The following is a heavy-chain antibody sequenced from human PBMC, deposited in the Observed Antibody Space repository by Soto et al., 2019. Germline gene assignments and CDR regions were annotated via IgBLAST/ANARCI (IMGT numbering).Heavy chain of an antibody. CDR3: AREYQLLTYYFDY. D-gene: IGHD2-2*01. Sequence: QVQVVESGGGVVQPGRSLRLSCAASGFTFSSYAMHWVRQAPGKGLEWVAVISNDGNNKYYEDSVKGRFTSSRDNSKNTLYLQIDSLRAEDTAVYYCAREYQLLTYYFDYWGQGTLVTVSS. CDR2: ISNDGNNK. J-gene: IGHJ4*02. CDR1: GFTFSSYA. V-gene: IGHV3-30-3*01.